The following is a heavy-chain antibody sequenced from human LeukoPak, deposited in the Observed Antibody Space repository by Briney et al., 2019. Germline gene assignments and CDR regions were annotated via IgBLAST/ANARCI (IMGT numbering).Heavy chain of an antibody. CDR1: ELTFSSYN. V-gene: IGHV3-21*01. CDR3: ARSRTIFDAFDI. Sequence: PGGSLRLSCAASELTFSSYNMNWVRQAPGKGLEWVSSISSSSDYIYYADSVKGRFTISRDNAKNSLYLQMNSLRAEDTAVYYCARSRTIFDAFDIWGQGTMVTVSS. CDR2: ISSSSDYI. J-gene: IGHJ3*02. D-gene: IGHD3-3*01.